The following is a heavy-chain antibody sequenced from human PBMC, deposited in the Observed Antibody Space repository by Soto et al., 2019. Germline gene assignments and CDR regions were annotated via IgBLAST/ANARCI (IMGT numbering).Heavy chain of an antibody. CDR2: IFYSGST. Sequence: PSETLSLTCTVSCGSISSGDYYWSWIRQPPGKGLEWIGYIFYSGSTFYNPSLKSRVTISVDTSKDQFSLKLNSVTAADTAVYYCASYYGSGRRVFDYWGQGTLVTVSS. D-gene: IGHD3-10*01. CDR3: ASYYGSGRRVFDY. V-gene: IGHV4-30-4*01. CDR1: CGSISSGDYY. J-gene: IGHJ4*02.